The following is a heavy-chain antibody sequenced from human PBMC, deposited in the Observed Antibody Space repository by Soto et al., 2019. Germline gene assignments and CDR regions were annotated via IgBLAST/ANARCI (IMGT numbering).Heavy chain of an antibody. Sequence: ASVKVSCKASGYSFTSYDIHWVRQATGQGLEWMGWMNPNSGNTGDAQNFQGRVAMTRNTSISTTYMELSSLRSEDTAVYFCARERQGARWYNSSWYRKIPYYWGQGTLVTVSS. CDR2: MNPNSGNT. CDR1: GYSFTSYD. V-gene: IGHV1-8*01. CDR3: ARERQGARWYNSSWYRKIPYY. J-gene: IGHJ4*02. D-gene: IGHD6-13*01.